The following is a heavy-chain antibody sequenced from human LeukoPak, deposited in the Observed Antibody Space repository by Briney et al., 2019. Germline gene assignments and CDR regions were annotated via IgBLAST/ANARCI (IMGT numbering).Heavy chain of an antibody. CDR2: ICGTGGFIT. Sequence: GGTLRLSCAASGFTFSSHGMNWVRQAPGKGLEWVPGICGTGGFITYYAESVKGRSTVSRDNSKNKLYLQMNSLRADDTAIYYCARDLGWLHYEDWGQGTLVTVSS. CDR1: GFTFSSHG. CDR3: ARDLGWLHYED. V-gene: IGHV3-23*01. J-gene: IGHJ4*02. D-gene: IGHD5-12*01.